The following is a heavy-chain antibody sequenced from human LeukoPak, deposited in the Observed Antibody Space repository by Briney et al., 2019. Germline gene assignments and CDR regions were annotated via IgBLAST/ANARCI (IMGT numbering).Heavy chain of an antibody. CDR3: TTELDSRPNHY. J-gene: IGHJ4*02. CDR2: IKRKSDGGTT. Sequence: KTGGSLRLSCAVSGLTFSNAWMSCVRQAPGKGLEWVGRIKRKSDGGTTDYAAPVNGRFTISIEDQKVTRNVQMKSLKSETTAVYCCTTELDSRPNHYWGQGTLVTVSS. D-gene: IGHD3-22*01. V-gene: IGHV3-15*01. CDR1: GLTFSNAW.